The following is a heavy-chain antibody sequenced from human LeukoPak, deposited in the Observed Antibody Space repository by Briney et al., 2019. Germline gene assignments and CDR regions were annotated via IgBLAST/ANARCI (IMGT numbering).Heavy chain of an antibody. CDR1: GFTFSSYW. D-gene: IGHD6-19*01. CDR3: AQRRGSGSQNQFDY. V-gene: IGHV3-7*01. Sequence: GGSLRLSCAASGFTFSSYWMSWVRQAPGKGLEWVANIKQDGSEKYYVDSVKGRFTISRDNAKNSLYLQMNSLRAEDTAVYYCAQRRGSGSQNQFDYWGPGSLVTVSS. CDR2: IKQDGSEK. J-gene: IGHJ4*02.